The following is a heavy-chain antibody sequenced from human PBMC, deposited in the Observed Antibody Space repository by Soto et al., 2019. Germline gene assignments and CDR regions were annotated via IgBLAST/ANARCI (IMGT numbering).Heavy chain of an antibody. V-gene: IGHV1-8*01. Sequence: VASVKVSCKTSGYNFSAFYFNWVRQAAGQGPEWMGWLNPRNGQTGYVQKFRGRVTMTRDTSIATVYLELSRLTSEDTAIYYCARETDTSMVDYWGQGTRVTVSS. CDR1: GYNFSAFY. J-gene: IGHJ4*02. D-gene: IGHD5-18*01. CDR3: ARETDTSMVDY. CDR2: LNPRNGQT.